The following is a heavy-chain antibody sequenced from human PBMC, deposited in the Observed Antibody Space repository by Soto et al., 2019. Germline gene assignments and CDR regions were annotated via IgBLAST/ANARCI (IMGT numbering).Heavy chain of an antibody. J-gene: IGHJ4*02. CDR2: IYYTGLS. D-gene: IGHD3-9*01. CDR3: AKDAQLNDILTGMFDY. Sequence: PSDPLSLTCTASGGCISSYYWSWIRQPPGKGLEWIGYIYYTGLSNSNPSLNSRVTMSVDTSKNQFSLKLSSVTAADTAVYYCAKDAQLNDILTGMFDYWGPGTLVTVS. V-gene: IGHV4-59*01. CDR1: GGCISSYY.